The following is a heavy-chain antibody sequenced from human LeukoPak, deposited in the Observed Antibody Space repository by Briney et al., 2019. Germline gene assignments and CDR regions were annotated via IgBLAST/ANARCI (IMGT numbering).Heavy chain of an antibody. CDR3: ARERVSARTDAFYI. CDR2: ISSSGTTK. Sequence: GGSLRLSCAASGFTFSDYYMSWIRQAPGKGLEWVSYISSSGTTKYYADSVKGRFTISRDNAKNSLYLQMNSLRAEDTAMYHCARERVSARTDAFYIWGQGTMVTVSS. J-gene: IGHJ3*02. D-gene: IGHD6-13*01. V-gene: IGHV3-11*01. CDR1: GFTFSDYY.